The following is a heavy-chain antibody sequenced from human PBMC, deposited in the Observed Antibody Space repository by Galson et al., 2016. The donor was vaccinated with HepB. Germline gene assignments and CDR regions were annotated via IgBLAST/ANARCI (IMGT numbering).Heavy chain of an antibody. V-gene: IGHV3-23*01. CDR3: AKMGHSRSSYFFDS. CDR1: GFTFTNYA. Sequence: SLRLSCAASGFTFTNYAMSWVRQAPGKGLEWVSLISGSGGSTYYAASLKGRVTISRDNSKNTVYLQMRSLRATDRAVYYCAKMGHSRSSYFFDSWGQGALVTVSS. CDR2: ISGSGGST. D-gene: IGHD6-6*01. J-gene: IGHJ4*02.